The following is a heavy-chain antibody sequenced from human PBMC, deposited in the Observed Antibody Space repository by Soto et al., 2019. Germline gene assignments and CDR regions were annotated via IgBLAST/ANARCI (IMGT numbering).Heavy chain of an antibody. J-gene: IGHJ4*02. CDR2: ISYDGSNK. CDR1: GFTFSSYA. CDR3: ARAPRGEWEVLWSYYFDY. Sequence: QVQLVESGGGVVQPGRSLRLSCAASGFTFSSYAMHWVRQAPGKGLEWVAVISYDGSNKYHADSVQGRFTISRDNSKNTLYLHMTSLRAEDTAVHYCARAPRGEWEVLWSYYFDYWGQGTLVTVSS. D-gene: IGHD1-26*01. V-gene: IGHV3-30-3*01.